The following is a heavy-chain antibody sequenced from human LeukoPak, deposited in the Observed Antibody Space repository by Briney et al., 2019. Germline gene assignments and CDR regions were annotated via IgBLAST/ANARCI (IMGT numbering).Heavy chain of an antibody. V-gene: IGHV1-69*04. CDR3: WSDDSSGYSHYNWFDP. CDR1: GGTFSSYA. CDR2: IIPILGIA. D-gene: IGHD3-22*01. J-gene: IGHJ5*02. Sequence: SVKVPCKASGGTFSSYAISWVRQAPGQGLEWMGRIIPILGIANYAQKFQGRVTITADKSTSTAYMELSSLRSEDTAVYYCWSDDSSGYSHYNWFDPWGQGTLVTVSS.